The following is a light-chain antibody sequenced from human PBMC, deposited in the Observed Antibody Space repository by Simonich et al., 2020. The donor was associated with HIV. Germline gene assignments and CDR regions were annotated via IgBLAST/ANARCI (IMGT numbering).Light chain of an antibody. V-gene: IGKV4-1*01. J-gene: IGKJ4*01. CDR1: QSVLYSSNNKNY. Sequence: DIVMTQSPDSLAVSLGESATINSKSSQSVLYSSNNKNYLAWYQQKPGQPPKLLIYLASTRESGVPDRFSGSGSGTDFTLTISSLQAEDVAVYYCQQYYSTPLTFGGGTKVEIK. CDR2: LAS. CDR3: QQYYSTPLT.